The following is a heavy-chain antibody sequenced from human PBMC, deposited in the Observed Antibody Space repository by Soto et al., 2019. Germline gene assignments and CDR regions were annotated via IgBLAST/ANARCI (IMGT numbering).Heavy chain of an antibody. Sequence: GRSLRLSCAASGFTFSSYGMHWVRQAPGKGLEWVAVISYDGSNKYYADSVKGRFTISRDNSKNTLYLQMNSLRAEDTAVYYCAKDFGYCSGGSCYYYYYMDVWGKGTTVTVSS. J-gene: IGHJ6*03. D-gene: IGHD2-15*01. V-gene: IGHV3-30*18. CDR1: GFTFSSYG. CDR3: AKDFGYCSGGSCYYYYYMDV. CDR2: ISYDGSNK.